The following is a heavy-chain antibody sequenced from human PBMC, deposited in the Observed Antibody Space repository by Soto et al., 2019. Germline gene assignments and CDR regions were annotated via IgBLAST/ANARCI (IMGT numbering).Heavy chain of an antibody. CDR2: ISAYNGNT. J-gene: IGHJ6*02. D-gene: IGHD3-22*01. Sequence: QVQLVQSGAEVKKPGASVKVSCKASGYTFTSYGISWVRQAPRQGLEWMGWISAYNGNTNYAQKLQGRVTMTTDTSTSTAYMEMRSLRSDDTAVYYCARDWLRYYYDSSGYYSPHYYYYGIDVWGQGTTVTVSS. V-gene: IGHV1-18*01. CDR3: ARDWLRYYYDSSGYYSPHYYYYGIDV. CDR1: GYTFTSYG.